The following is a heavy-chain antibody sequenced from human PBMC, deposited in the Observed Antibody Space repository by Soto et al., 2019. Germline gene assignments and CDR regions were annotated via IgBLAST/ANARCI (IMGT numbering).Heavy chain of an antibody. V-gene: IGHV1-46*01. Sequence: QVQLVQSGAEVKKPGASVKLSCKASGYTFTNYYIHWVRQAPGQGLEWMAIINPNGGSTNYAQKFQGRVTLTRDTSTSTVYMDLSSLKSEDTAVYYCARGLAAGDYGGQGTLVTVSS. D-gene: IGHD6-13*01. CDR1: GYTFTNYY. CDR2: INPNGGST. CDR3: ARGLAAGDY. J-gene: IGHJ4*02.